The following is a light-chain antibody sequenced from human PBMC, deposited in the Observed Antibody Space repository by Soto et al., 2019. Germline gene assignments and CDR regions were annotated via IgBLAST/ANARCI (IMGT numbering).Light chain of an antibody. CDR1: QGISSY. CDR2: AAS. V-gene: IGKV1-9*01. Sequence: IQLTQSPSSLSASVGDRVTITCRASQGISSYLAWYQQNPGKAPKLLIYAASTLQSGVPSRFSGSGPGTDFTLTISSLQPEDFATYYCQQLNRYPLTFGGGTKLEIK. CDR3: QQLNRYPLT. J-gene: IGKJ4*01.